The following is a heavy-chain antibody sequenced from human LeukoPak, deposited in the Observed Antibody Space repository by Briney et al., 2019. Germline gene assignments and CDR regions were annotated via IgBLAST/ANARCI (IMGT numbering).Heavy chain of an antibody. CDR3: AKPEYYYDSSGYYSN. CDR2: ISGSGGST. V-gene: IGHV3-23*01. Sequence: PGGSLRLSCAASGFTFSSYAMSWVRQALGKGLEWVSAISGSGGSTYYADSVKGRFTISRDNSKNTLYLQMNSLRAEDTAVYYCAKPEYYYDSSGYYSNWGQGTLVTVSS. CDR1: GFTFSSYA. D-gene: IGHD3-22*01. J-gene: IGHJ4*02.